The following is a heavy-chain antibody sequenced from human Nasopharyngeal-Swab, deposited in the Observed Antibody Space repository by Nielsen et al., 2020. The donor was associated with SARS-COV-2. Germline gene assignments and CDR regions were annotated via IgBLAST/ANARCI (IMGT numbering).Heavy chain of an antibody. J-gene: IGHJ5*02. CDR2: INHSGST. V-gene: IGHV4-34*01. CDR3: ARCMTGTTGGWFDP. D-gene: IGHD1-7*01. Sequence: RQAPGKGLEWIGEINHSGSTNYNPSLKSRVTISVDTSKNQFSLKLSSVTAADTAVYYCARCMTGTTGGWFDPWGQGTLVTVS.